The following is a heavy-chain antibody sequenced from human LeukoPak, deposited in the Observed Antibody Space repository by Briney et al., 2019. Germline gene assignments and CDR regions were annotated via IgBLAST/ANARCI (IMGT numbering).Heavy chain of an antibody. V-gene: IGHV3-23*01. CDR1: GFSFSSYA. D-gene: IGHD1-26*01. CDR3: AEDPRGFASESYSLSRPTNGY. CDR2: ISGSGIRT. Sequence: PGGSLRLSCTDSGFSFSSYAMSWVRQAPAKGLEWVSSISGSGIRTYYADSVKGRFTISRDNSKNTLYLQMNNLRAEDTAIYYCAEDPRGFASESYSLSRPTNGYWGQGTLVTVSS. J-gene: IGHJ4*02.